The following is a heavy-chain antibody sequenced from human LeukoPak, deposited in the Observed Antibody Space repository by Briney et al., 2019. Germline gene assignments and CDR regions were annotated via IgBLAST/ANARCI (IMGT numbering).Heavy chain of an antibody. CDR3: AKDKWLRGYYYYYMDV. Sequence: GGSLRLSCAASGFTFDDYNMHWVRQAPGKGLEWVSLITWNGDSTYYADSVEGRFTISRDNSKNSLYLQMNSLRTEDTALYYCAKDKWLRGYYYYYMDVWGKGTTVTVSS. D-gene: IGHD5-12*01. CDR1: GFTFDDYN. J-gene: IGHJ6*03. V-gene: IGHV3-43*01. CDR2: ITWNGDST.